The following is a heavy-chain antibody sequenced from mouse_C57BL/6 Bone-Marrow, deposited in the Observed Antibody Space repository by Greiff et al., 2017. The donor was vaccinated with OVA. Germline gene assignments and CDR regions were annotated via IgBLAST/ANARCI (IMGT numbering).Heavy chain of an antibody. CDR1: GFNIKDDY. CDR2: IDPENGDT. J-gene: IGHJ4*01. Sequence: EVKLQESGAELVRPGASVKLSCTASGFNIKDDYMHWVKQRPEQGLEWIGWIDPENGDTEYASKFQGKATITADTSSNTAYLQLSSLTSEDTAVYYCTTFYAMDYWGQGTSVTVSS. CDR3: TTFYAMDY. V-gene: IGHV14-4*01.